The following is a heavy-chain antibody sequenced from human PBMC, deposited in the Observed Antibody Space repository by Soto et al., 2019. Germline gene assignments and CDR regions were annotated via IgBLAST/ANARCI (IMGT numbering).Heavy chain of an antibody. Sequence: SQTLSLTCAISGDSVSSNSAAWNWLRQSPSRGLEWLGRTYYRSKWYNDYAVSVKSRITINPDTSKNQFSLQLNSVTPEDTAVYYCARAFYARPYYDFWSGYLIIYYESYEMDVLAKETTLTVSA. J-gene: IGHJ6*04. CDR2: TYYRSKWYN. CDR3: ARAFYARPYYDFWSGYLIIYYESYEMDV. D-gene: IGHD3-3*01. CDR1: GDSVSSNSAA. V-gene: IGHV6-1*01.